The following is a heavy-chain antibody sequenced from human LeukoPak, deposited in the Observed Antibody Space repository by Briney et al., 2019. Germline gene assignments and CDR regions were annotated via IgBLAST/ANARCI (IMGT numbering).Heavy chain of an antibody. CDR2: ISWNSGSI. D-gene: IGHD6-19*01. Sequence: GGSLRLSCAASGFTFDDYAMHWVRQAPGKGLEWVSGISWNSGSIGYADSVRGRFTISRDSAKNSLYLQMNSLRAEDTALYYCAKGHSSGWLPFDYWGQGTLVTVSS. J-gene: IGHJ4*02. CDR3: AKGHSSGWLPFDY. V-gene: IGHV3-9*01. CDR1: GFTFDDYA.